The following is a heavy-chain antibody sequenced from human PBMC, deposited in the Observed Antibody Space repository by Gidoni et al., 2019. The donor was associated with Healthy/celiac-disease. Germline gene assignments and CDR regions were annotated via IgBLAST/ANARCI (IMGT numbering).Heavy chain of an antibody. Sequence: QVQLVESGGGVVQPGRSLRLSCAASGFTFSSDGMHWVRQAPGKGLEWVAVISYDGSNKYYADSVKGRFTISRDNSKNTLYLQMNSLRAEDTAVYYCAKNGLIWFGEPRYFDYWGQGTLVTVSS. CDR1: GFTFSSDG. CDR2: ISYDGSNK. J-gene: IGHJ4*02. D-gene: IGHD3-10*01. V-gene: IGHV3-30*18. CDR3: AKNGLIWFGEPRYFDY.